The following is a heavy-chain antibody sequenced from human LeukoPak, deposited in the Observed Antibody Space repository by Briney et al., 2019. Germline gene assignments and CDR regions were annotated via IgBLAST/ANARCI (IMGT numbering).Heavy chain of an antibody. CDR1: GFIFRGHG. CDR2: ISGSGGST. Sequence: GGSLRLSCGASGFIFRGHGMNWVRQAPGKGLEWVSAISGSGGSTYYADSVKGRFTISRDNSKNTLYLQMNSLRAEDTAVYYCAKISSTAAPTDYWGQGTLVTVSS. V-gene: IGHV3-23*01. CDR3: AKISSTAAPTDY. D-gene: IGHD3-16*02. J-gene: IGHJ4*02.